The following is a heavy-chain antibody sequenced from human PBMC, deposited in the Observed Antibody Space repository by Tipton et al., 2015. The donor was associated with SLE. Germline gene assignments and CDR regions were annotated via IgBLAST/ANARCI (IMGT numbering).Heavy chain of an antibody. D-gene: IGHD6-13*01. V-gene: IGHV1-69*05. CDR1: GGTFSSYA. J-gene: IGHJ3*02. CDR2: IIPIFGTA. Sequence: QSGPEVKKPGSSVKVSCKASGGTFSSYAISWVRQAPGQGLEWMGGIIPIFGTANYAQKFQGRVTITTDESTSTAYMELSSLRSEDTAAYYCARDAAAGTGFAFDIWGQGTMVTVSS. CDR3: ARDAAAGTGFAFDI.